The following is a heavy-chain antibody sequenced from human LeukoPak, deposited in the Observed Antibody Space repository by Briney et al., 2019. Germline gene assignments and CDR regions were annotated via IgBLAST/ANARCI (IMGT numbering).Heavy chain of an antibody. CDR2: IYYSGST. CDR1: GGSISSYY. Sequence: PSETLSLNCTVSGGSISSYYWSWIRQPPGKGLEWIGYIYYSGSTNYNPSLKSRVTISVDTSKNQFSLKLTSVTAADTAVYYCARAGSSAYLIDYWGQGTLVTVSS. CDR3: ARAGSSAYLIDY. V-gene: IGHV4-59*01. D-gene: IGHD3-22*01. J-gene: IGHJ4*02.